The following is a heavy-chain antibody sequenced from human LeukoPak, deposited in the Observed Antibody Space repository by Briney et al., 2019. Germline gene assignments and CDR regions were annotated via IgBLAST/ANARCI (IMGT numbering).Heavy chain of an antibody. CDR3: ATYGYCSSTSCYGDAFDI. Sequence: VASVKVSCKASGYTFTGYYMHWVRQAPGQGLEWMGWINPNSGGTNYAQKFQGRVTMTRDTSISTAYMELSRLRSDDTAVYYCATYGYCSSTSCYGDAFDIWGQGTMVTVSS. CDR2: INPNSGGT. V-gene: IGHV1-2*02. D-gene: IGHD2-2*03. CDR1: GYTFTGYY. J-gene: IGHJ3*02.